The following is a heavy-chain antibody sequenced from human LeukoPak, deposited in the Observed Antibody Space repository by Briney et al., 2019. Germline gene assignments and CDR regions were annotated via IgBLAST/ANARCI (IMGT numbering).Heavy chain of an antibody. Sequence: PGGSLRLSCTVSGFAFSSFTMNWVRQAPGKGLEWVSGISEGGGTTLYADSVKGRFTISRDNSKKTLYLQMNSLRAEDTAVYYCTWGRRSGYSHDAFDIWGQGTMVTVSS. CDR3: TWGRRSGYSHDAFDI. D-gene: IGHD3-22*01. V-gene: IGHV3-23*01. J-gene: IGHJ3*02. CDR1: GFAFSSFT. CDR2: ISEGGGTT.